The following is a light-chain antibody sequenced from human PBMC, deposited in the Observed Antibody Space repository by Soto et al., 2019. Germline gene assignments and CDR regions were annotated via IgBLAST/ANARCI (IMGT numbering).Light chain of an antibody. CDR2: EVR. Sequence: QSVLTQPASVSGSPGQSITISCTGTGSDVGGYNYVSWYQQYPGKAPKLLIYEVRNRPSGVSNRFSGSKSGNTASLTISGLQAEDEAEYYCQSYDSSLSRVFGTGTKLTVL. CDR3: QSYDSSLSRV. V-gene: IGLV2-14*01. CDR1: GSDVGGYNY. J-gene: IGLJ1*01.